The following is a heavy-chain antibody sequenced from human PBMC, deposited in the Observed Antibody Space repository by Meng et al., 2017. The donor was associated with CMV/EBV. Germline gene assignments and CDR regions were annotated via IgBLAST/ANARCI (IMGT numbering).Heavy chain of an antibody. J-gene: IGHJ4*02. CDR2: IIPILGIA. V-gene: IGHV1-69*02. CDR1: GGTFSSYT. CDR3: ARSIVVVPAAFDY. D-gene: IGHD2-2*01. Sequence: SVQVSCKASGGTFSSYTISWVRQAPGQGLEWMGRIIPILGIANYAQKFQGRVTITADKSTSTAYMELSSLRSEDTAVYYCARSIVVVPAAFDYWGQGTLVTVSS.